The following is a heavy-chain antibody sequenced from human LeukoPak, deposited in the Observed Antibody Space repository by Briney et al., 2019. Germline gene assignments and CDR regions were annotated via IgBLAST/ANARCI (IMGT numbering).Heavy chain of an antibody. CDR1: GGTFSSYA. CDR2: IIPIFGTA. J-gene: IGHJ4*02. V-gene: IGHV1-69*13. CDR3: ATEGKIVRGVYTDY. D-gene: IGHD3-10*02. Sequence: SVKVSCKASGGTFSSYAISWVRQAPGQGLEWMGGIIPIFGTANYAQKFQGRVTITADESTSTVYMELSSLRSEDTAVYYCATEGKIVRGVYTDYWGQGTLVTVSS.